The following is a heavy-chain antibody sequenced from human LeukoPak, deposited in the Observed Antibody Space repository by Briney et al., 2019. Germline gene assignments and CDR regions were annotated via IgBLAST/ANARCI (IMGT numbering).Heavy chain of an antibody. D-gene: IGHD6-6*01. CDR2: IYHSGST. CDR1: GYSISSGYY. Sequence: PSETLSLTCAVSGYSISSGYYWGWIRQPPGKGLEWIGSIYHSGSTYYNPSLKSRVTISVDTSKNQFSLKLSSVTAAGTAVYYCARSSIAARPAYFDYWGQGTLVTVSS. J-gene: IGHJ4*02. CDR3: ARSSIAARPAYFDY. V-gene: IGHV4-38-2*01.